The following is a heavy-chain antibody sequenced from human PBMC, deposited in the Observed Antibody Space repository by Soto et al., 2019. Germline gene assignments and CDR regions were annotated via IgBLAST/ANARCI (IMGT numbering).Heavy chain of an antibody. CDR2: ISYDGSNK. D-gene: IGHD6-13*01. Sequence: QVQLVESGGGVVQPGRSLRLSCAASGFTFSSYAMQWVRQAPGKGLEWVAVISYDGSNKYYADSVKGRFTISRDNSKDTLYLQRNSLRAEDTAVYYCARAGESSSWDSWFDPWGQGTLVTVSS. J-gene: IGHJ5*02. CDR3: ARAGESSSWDSWFDP. V-gene: IGHV3-30-3*01. CDR1: GFTFSSYA.